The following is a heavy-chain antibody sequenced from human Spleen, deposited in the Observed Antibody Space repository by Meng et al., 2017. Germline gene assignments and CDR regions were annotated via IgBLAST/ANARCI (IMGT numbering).Heavy chain of an antibody. CDR1: GFTFSNHY. CDR3: ARSASSGWGDDY. J-gene: IGHJ4*02. V-gene: IGHV3-7*01. D-gene: IGHD6-19*01. CDR2: IKQDGSWR. Sequence: GESLKISCAASGFTFSNHYMTWVRQAPGKGLEWVGHIKQDGSWRYYVDSVKGRFTISRDNARNSLYLQMNSLRAEDTAVYYCARSASSGWGDDYWGQGTLVTVSS.